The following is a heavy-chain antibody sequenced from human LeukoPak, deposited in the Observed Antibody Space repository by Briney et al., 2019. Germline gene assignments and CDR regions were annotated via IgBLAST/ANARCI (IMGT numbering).Heavy chain of an antibody. CDR2: IKQDGSEK. J-gene: IGHJ4*02. CDR1: GFTFSSYG. D-gene: IGHD6-13*01. V-gene: IGHV3-7*01. Sequence: PGGSLRLSCAASGFTFSSYGMHWVRQAPGKGLEWVANIKQDGSEKYYVDSVKGRFTISRDNAKNSLYLQMNSLRAEDTAVYYCARGSSSNFDYWGQGTLVTVSS. CDR3: ARGSSSNFDY.